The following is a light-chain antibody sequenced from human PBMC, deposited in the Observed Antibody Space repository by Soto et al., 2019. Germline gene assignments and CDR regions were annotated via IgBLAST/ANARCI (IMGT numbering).Light chain of an antibody. CDR2: LNSDGSH. J-gene: IGLJ2*01. CDR1: SGHSNYA. V-gene: IGLV4-69*01. CDR3: QTWGTGIP. Sequence: QAVLTQSPSASASLGASVKLTCTLDSGHSNYAIAWHQQQPGKGPRYLMKLNSDGSHNKGDGIPDRFSGSSSGAERYLIISSLQSEDEADYYCQTWGTGIPFGGGTKLTVL.